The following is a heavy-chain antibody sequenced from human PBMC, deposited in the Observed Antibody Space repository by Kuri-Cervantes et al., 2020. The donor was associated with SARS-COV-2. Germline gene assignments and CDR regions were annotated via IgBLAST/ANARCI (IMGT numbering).Heavy chain of an antibody. D-gene: IGHD3-3*01. J-gene: IGHJ6*03. V-gene: IGHV1-18*04. CDR2: ISAYNGNT. CDR3: ARSCLEWLNYYYYYYMDV. CDR1: GYTFTGYY. Sequence: ASVKVSCKATGYTFTGYYMHWVRQAAGQGLEWMGWISAYNGNTNYAQKLQGRVTMTTDTSMSTAYMELRRLRSDDTAVYYCARSCLEWLNYYYYYYMDVWCKGTTVTVSS.